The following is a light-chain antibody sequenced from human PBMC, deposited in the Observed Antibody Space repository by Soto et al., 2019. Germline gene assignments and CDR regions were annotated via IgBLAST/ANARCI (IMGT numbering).Light chain of an antibody. CDR3: SAYTTTIALDV. CDR1: NSDVGEYKY. J-gene: IGLJ1*01. Sequence: QSVLTQPASVSGSPGQSITISCTETNSDVGEYKYVSWYQQHPGTAPKLIIYDVSNRPSGVSYRFSGSKSGDTASLTISGLQAEDEADYYCSAYTTTIALDVFGAGTKLTVL. V-gene: IGLV2-14*03. CDR2: DVS.